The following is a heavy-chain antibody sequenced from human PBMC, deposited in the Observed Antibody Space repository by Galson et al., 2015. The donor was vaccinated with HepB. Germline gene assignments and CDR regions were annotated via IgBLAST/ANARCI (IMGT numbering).Heavy chain of an antibody. CDR3: ARVLQLTPMVRGVIHQDYGMDV. CDR2: ISYDGSDK. Sequence: SLRLSCAASGFTFSSYAMHWVRQAPGKGLEWVAVISYDGSDKYYADSVKGRFTISRDNSKNTLYLQMNSLRAEDTAVYYCARVLQLTPMVRGVIHQDYGMDVWGQGTTVTVSS. D-gene: IGHD3-10*01. V-gene: IGHV3-30*04. J-gene: IGHJ6*02. CDR1: GFTFSSYA.